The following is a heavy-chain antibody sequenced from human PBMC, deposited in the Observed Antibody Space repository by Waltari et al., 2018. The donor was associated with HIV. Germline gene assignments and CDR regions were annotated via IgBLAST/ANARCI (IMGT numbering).Heavy chain of an antibody. CDR1: GFNFRNFA. CDR2: LSGSGSTA. CDR3: AKSMRDLRPSAFDV. D-gene: IGHD2-8*01. V-gene: IGHV3-23*01. J-gene: IGHJ3*01. Sequence: EVQLLESGGGLVQPGGSLRLSCAASGFNFRNFAMSWVRQAPGKGPEGVSALSGSGSTASYADYVKGRFTISRDCSNNTLFLQMNNLRAEDTAVYFCAKSMRDLRPSAFDVWGQGTMVAISS.